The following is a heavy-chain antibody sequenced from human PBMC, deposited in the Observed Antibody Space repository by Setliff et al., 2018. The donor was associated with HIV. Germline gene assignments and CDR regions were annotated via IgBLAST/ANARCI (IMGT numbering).Heavy chain of an antibody. D-gene: IGHD6-13*01. CDR3: ARKAAALDY. Sequence: LRLSCVASGFTFSTYCMSWVRQAPGKGLECVANIKEDGRARYYVDSVKGRFTVSRDNAKNSLFLQMNSLSVEDTAVYYCARKAAALDYWGRGTLVTVSS. J-gene: IGHJ4*01. CDR1: GFTFSTYC. CDR2: IKEDGRAR. V-gene: IGHV3-7*01.